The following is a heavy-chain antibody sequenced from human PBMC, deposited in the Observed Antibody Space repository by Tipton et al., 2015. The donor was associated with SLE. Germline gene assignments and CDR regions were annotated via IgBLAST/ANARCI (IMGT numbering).Heavy chain of an antibody. Sequence: TLSLTCTVSGGSISSGYYWGWIRQPPGKGLDWIASIFHSGSTYYNPSLKIRVTISVDTSKNQFSLKLNSGTAADTAVYYCARGERSSMPDSWGQGSLVTVSS. V-gene: IGHV4-38-2*02. J-gene: IGHJ4*02. CDR2: IFHSGST. D-gene: IGHD6-13*01. CDR1: GGSISSGYY. CDR3: ARGERSSMPDS.